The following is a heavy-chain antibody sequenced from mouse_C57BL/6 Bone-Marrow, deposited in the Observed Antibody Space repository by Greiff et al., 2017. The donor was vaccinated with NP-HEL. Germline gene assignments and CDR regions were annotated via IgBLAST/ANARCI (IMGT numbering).Heavy chain of an antibody. V-gene: IGHV1-81*01. CDR1: GYTFTSYG. Sequence: VKVVESGAELARPGASVKLSCKASGYTFTSYGISWVKQRTGQGLEWIGEIYPRSGNTYYNEKFKGKATLTADKSSSTAYMELRSLTSEDSAVYFCAREVTVVEDYWGQGTTLTVSS. J-gene: IGHJ2*01. CDR3: AREVTVVEDY. CDR2: IYPRSGNT. D-gene: IGHD1-1*01.